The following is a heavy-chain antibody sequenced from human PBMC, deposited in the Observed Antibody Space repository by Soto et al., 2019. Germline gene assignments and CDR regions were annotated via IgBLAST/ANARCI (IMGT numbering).Heavy chain of an antibody. CDR1: GYTFTSYY. V-gene: IGHV1-46*01. J-gene: IGHJ6*02. CDR3: ARDGIVVVPAAMLPYGMDV. D-gene: IGHD2-2*01. CDR2: INPSGGST. Sequence: ASVKVSCKASGYTFTSYYMHWVRQAPGQGLEWMGIINPSGGSTSYAQKFQGRVTMTRDTSTSTVYMELSSLGSEDTAVYYCARDGIVVVPAAMLPYGMDVWGQGTTVTVSS.